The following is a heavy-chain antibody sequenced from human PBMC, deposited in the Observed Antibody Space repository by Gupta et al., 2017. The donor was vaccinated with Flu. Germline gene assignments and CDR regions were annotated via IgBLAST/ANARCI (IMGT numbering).Heavy chain of an antibody. Sequence: FAFDKHWMLWVRQAPGKGLEWVSRIHEDGNVITYADSVKGRFTVSRDNAKNTVYLQMNGLKAEDTAVYYWASDFGYYYMDVWGNGTTVTVS. D-gene: IGHD3-10*01. V-gene: IGHV3-74*03. CDR3: ASDFGYYYMDV. J-gene: IGHJ6*03. CDR1: FAFDKHW. CDR2: IHEDGNVI.